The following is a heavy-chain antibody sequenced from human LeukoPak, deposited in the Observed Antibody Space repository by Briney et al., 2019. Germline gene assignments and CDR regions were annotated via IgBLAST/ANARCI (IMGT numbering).Heavy chain of an antibody. D-gene: IGHD1-26*01. Sequence: PGGSLRLCCAASGFSFSDHYMDCVRQAPGKGLEWVGRTGTKANSYTTEYAASVKGRFTISRDDSKNSLYLQMNSLKIEDTAVYYCARTSYSGNFYDYWGQGTLVTVSS. CDR1: GFSFSDHY. CDR3: ARTSYSGNFYDY. J-gene: IGHJ4*02. CDR2: TGTKANSYTT. V-gene: IGHV3-72*01.